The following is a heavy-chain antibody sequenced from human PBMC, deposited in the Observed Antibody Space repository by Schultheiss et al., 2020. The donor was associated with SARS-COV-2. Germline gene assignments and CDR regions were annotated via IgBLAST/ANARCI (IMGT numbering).Heavy chain of an antibody. CDR2: INPNSGGT. CDR1: GGTFSSHV. J-gene: IGHJ4*02. D-gene: IGHD6-19*01. CDR3: ARVPRSPFAAVKQWLFDY. Sequence: ASVKVSCKTSGGTFSSHVVSWVRQAPGQGLEWMGRINPNSGGTNYAQKLQGRVTMTTDTSTSTAYMELRSLRSDDTAVYYCARVPRSPFAAVKQWLFDYWGQGTLVTVSS. V-gene: IGHV1-18*04.